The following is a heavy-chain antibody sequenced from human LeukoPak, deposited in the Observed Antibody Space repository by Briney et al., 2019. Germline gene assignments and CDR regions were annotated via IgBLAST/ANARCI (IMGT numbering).Heavy chain of an antibody. CDR1: GFTFDDYG. Sequence: GGSLRLSCAASGFTFDDYGMSWVRQAPGKGLEWVSGINWNGGSTGYADSVKGRFTISRDNAKNSLYLQMNSLRAEDTALYYCARGLGGSGSYPNAFDIWGQGTMVTVSS. CDR3: ARGLGGSGSYPNAFDI. V-gene: IGHV3-20*04. CDR2: INWNGGST. J-gene: IGHJ3*02. D-gene: IGHD3-10*01.